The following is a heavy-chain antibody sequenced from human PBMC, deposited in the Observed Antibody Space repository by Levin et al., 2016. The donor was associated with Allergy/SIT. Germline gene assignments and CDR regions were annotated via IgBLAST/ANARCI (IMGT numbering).Heavy chain of an antibody. V-gene: IGHV3-73*01. CDR3: TTSWDGSHFYPDFSY. D-gene: IGHD3-3*01. CDR1: GFTFSDSA. Sequence: GGSLRLSCAGSGFTFSDSAIHWVRQASGKGLEWLGRIRREVNTYATTYGASVKGRFTISRDDSKNAAYLQMNSLKIEDTALYYCTTSWDGSHFYPDFSYWGLGTLVTVSS. J-gene: IGHJ4*02. CDR2: IRREVNTYAT.